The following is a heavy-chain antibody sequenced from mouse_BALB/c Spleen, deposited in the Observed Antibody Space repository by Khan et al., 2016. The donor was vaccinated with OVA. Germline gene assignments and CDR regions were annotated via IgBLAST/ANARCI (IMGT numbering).Heavy chain of an antibody. Sequence: QVQLKESGTELARPGASVKLSCKASGYIFIDYNINWVKQRPGQGLEWIGEIYPGSGNTYYNEKFKGKATLTADKSSSTAYMQLSSLTSEDSAGYCCERRWDGWFAYWGQGTLVTVAA. CDR1: GYIFIDYN. J-gene: IGHJ3*01. V-gene: IGHV1-77*01. CDR3: ERRWDGWFAY. CDR2: IYPGSGNT. D-gene: IGHD1-1*02.